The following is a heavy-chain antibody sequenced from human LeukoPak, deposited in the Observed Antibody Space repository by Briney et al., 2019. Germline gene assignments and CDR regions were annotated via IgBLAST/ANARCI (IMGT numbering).Heavy chain of an antibody. V-gene: IGHV4-39*01. CDR1: GGSISSNNCY. Sequence: SETLSLTCTVSGGSISSNNCYWGWIRQPPGKGLEWIGSIYYSGSTYYNPSLKSRVTISVDTSKDQFSLKLSSVTAADTAVYYCVRQSCSNGVCYVVDYWGQGTLVTVSS. D-gene: IGHD2-8*01. CDR3: VRQSCSNGVCYVVDY. CDR2: IYYSGST. J-gene: IGHJ4*02.